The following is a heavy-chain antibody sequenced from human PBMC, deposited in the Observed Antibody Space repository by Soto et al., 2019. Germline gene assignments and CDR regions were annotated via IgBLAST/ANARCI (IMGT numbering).Heavy chain of an antibody. V-gene: IGHV1-18*01. CDR1: GYTFTTYD. CDR3: ARHPYHVLMVNAPNLYGMDV. D-gene: IGHD2-8*01. Sequence: QVQLVQSGAEVKKPGASVKVSCKASGYTFTTYDISWVRQAPGQGLEWMGRISTYNGNTNYPQSLQGRLTMTTDTSXNTXYXVLRRLRSDDTAVYYCARHPYHVLMVNAPNLYGMDVWGQGTTVTVSS. CDR2: ISTYNGNT. J-gene: IGHJ6*02.